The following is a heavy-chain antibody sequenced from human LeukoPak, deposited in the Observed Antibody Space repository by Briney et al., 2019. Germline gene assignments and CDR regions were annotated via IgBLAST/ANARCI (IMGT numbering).Heavy chain of an antibody. CDR2: IIPIFGTA. D-gene: IGHD6-19*01. V-gene: IGHV1-69*05. Sequence: GASVKVSCKASGGTFSSYAISWVRQAPGQGLEWMGRIIPIFGTANYAQKFQGGVTITTDESTSTAYMELSSLRSEDTAVYYCASPSVAGTWFLIWGQGTMVTVSS. J-gene: IGHJ3*02. CDR1: GGTFSSYA. CDR3: ASPSVAGTWFLI.